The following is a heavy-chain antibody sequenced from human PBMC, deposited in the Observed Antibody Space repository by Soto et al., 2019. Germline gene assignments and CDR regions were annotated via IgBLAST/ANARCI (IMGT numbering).Heavy chain of an antibody. CDR2: ISAYNGYT. Sequence: GASVKVSCKASGYTFTGHGISWVRQAPGQGLEWMGWISAYNGYTNYAQKLQGRVTMTTDTPTRTAYMELTRLTSDDTAIYYCARGDSTDCSNGVCSFFYNHDMDVWGQGTTVTVSS. CDR1: GYTFTGHG. D-gene: IGHD2-8*01. J-gene: IGHJ6*02. CDR3: ARGDSTDCSNGVCSFFYNHDMDV. V-gene: IGHV1-18*04.